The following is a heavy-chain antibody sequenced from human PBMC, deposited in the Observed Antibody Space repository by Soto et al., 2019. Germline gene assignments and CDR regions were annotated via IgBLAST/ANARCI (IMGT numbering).Heavy chain of an antibody. CDR3: EGSGCYVDS. CDR2: INTAGSTT. CDR1: GFTFSSYW. J-gene: IGHJ4*02. D-gene: IGHD3-3*01. V-gene: IGHV3-74*01. Sequence: EVQLVESGGGLVQPGGSLRLSCAASGFTFSSYWMHWVRQVPGKGLVWVSRINTAGSTTTYADSVKGRFTISRDNARNTLYQPMNTVSVENTAVYYCEGSGCYVDSCGRGTLVTVSS.